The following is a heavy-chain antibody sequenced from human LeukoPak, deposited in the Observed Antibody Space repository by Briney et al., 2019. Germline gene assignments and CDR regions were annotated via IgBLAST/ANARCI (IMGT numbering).Heavy chain of an antibody. D-gene: IGHD3-3*01. CDR3: ARRSRVYDFWSGYYDRYNWFDP. J-gene: IGHJ5*02. CDR1: GYTLTELS. V-gene: IGHV1-24*01. Sequence: GASVKVSCKVSGYTLTELSMHWVRQAPGKGLEWMGGFDPEDGETIYAQKFQGRVTMTEDTSTVTAYMELSSLRSEDTAVYYCARRSRVYDFWSGYYDRYNWFDPWGQGTLVTVSS. CDR2: FDPEDGET.